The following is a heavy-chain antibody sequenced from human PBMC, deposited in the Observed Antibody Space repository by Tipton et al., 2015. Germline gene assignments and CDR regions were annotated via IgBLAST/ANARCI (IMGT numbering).Heavy chain of an antibody. J-gene: IGHJ4*02. Sequence: SLRLSCEASHFPFSNYGMHWVRQAPGKGLEWVALVFYDGGEKHHADSVKGRFTISRDNSKNILYLQMNSLGIEDTAVYYCAKSPDFTSSWGQGTLVTVSS. CDR3: AKSPDFTSS. D-gene: IGHD1-14*01. V-gene: IGHV3-30*02. CDR2: VFYDGGEK. CDR1: HFPFSNYG.